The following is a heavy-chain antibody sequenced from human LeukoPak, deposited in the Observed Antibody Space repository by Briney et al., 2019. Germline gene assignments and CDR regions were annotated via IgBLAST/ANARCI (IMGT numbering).Heavy chain of an antibody. CDR1: GFTFSTYG. D-gene: IGHD3-10*01. CDR2: IWYDGSNK. J-gene: IGHJ2*01. Sequence: GGSLRLSCVASGFTFSTYGMHWVRQAPGKGLEWVAVIWYDGSNKYYADSVKGRFTISRDNPKNTLYLQMNSLRAEDTAVYYCARNKITAAWYFDLWGRGTLVTVSS. V-gene: IGHV3-33*01. CDR3: ARNKITAAWYFDL.